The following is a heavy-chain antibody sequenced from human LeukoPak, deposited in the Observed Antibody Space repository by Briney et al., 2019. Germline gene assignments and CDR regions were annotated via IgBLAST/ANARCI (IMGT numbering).Heavy chain of an antibody. CDR3: ARRYRSWSSRFDAFDI. D-gene: IGHD1-26*01. CDR1: GGSISSYY. J-gene: IGHJ3*02. Sequence: PSETLFLTCTVSGGSISSYYWSWIRQPPGKGLEWIGYIYTSGSTNYNPSLKSRVTISVDTSKNQFSLKLSSVTAADTAVYYCARRYRSWSSRFDAFDIWGQGTMVTVSS. CDR2: IYTSGST. V-gene: IGHV4-4*09.